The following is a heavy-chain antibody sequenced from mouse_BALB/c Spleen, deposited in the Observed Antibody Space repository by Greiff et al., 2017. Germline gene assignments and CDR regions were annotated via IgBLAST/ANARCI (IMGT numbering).Heavy chain of an antibody. J-gene: IGHJ4*01. CDR3: ARGNYVDYYAMDY. CDR2: INPYNGAT. D-gene: IGHD2-1*01. Sequence: EVQLQQSGPELVKPGASVKISCKASGYSFTGYYMHWVKQSHVKSLEWIGRINPYNGATSYNQNFKDKASLTVDKSSSTAYMELHSLTSEDSAVYYCARGNYVDYYAMDYWGQGTSVTVSS. CDR1: GYSFTGYY. V-gene: IGHV1-31*01.